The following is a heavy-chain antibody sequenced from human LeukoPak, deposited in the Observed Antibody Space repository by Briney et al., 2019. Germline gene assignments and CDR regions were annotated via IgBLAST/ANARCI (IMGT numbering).Heavy chain of an antibody. J-gene: IGHJ6*03. CDR3: ARVLMKTYYYDSSGYRYYYYMDV. D-gene: IGHD3-22*01. CDR2: ISAYNGNT. Sequence: AVKVSCKASGYTFTSYGISWVRQAPGQGLEWMGWISAYNGNTNYAQKLQGRDTMTTDTSTSTAYMELRSLTSDVTAVYYCARVLMKTYYYDSSGYRYYYYMDVWGKGTTVTVSS. CDR1: GYTFTSYG. V-gene: IGHV1-18*01.